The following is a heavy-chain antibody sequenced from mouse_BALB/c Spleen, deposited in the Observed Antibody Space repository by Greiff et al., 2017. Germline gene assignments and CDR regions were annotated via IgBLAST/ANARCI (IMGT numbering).Heavy chain of an antibody. CDR1: GFTFTDYY. CDR3: ARDTVAHFDY. J-gene: IGHJ2*01. D-gene: IGHD1-3*01. V-gene: IGHV7-3*02. CDR2: IRNKANGYTT. Sequence: DVKLVESGGGLVQPGGSLRLSCATSGFTFTDYYMSWVRQPPGKALEWLGFIRNKANGYTTEYSASVKGRFTISRDNSQSILYLQMNTLRAEDSATYYCARDTVAHFDYWGQGTTLTVSS.